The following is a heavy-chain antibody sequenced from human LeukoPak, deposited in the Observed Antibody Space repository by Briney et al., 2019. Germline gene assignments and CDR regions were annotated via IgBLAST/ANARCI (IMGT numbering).Heavy chain of an antibody. CDR2: IKQDGSEK. D-gene: IGHD3-22*01. Sequence: GGSLRLSCVASGFTFSSYRMSWVRQAPGKGLEWVANIKQDGSEKYYVDSVKGRFTISRDNAKNSLYLQMNSLRAEDTAVYYCARDFYDSSGSSFDYWGQGTLVTVSS. J-gene: IGHJ4*02. V-gene: IGHV3-7*01. CDR1: GFTFSSYR. CDR3: ARDFYDSSGSSFDY.